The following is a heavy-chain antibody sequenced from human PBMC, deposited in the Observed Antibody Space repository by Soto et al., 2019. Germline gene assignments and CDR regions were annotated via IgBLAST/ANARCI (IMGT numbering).Heavy chain of an antibody. CDR3: ARGGYNSYYFDF. D-gene: IGHD5-12*01. Sequence: KTSETLSLTCTVSGGSLDDFYWSWIRQPPGKAPEWIAYISDSGSTNYNPSLRSRVTISVDTSNNQFSLKLTSVTAADTAVYYCARGGYNSYYFDFWGQGSLVTVSS. CDR1: GGSLDDFY. V-gene: IGHV4-59*01. CDR2: ISDSGST. J-gene: IGHJ4*02.